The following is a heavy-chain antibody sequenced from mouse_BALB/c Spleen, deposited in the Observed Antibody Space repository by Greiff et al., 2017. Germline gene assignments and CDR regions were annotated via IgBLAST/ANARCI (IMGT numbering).Heavy chain of an antibody. CDR3: AREEDYLYAMDY. J-gene: IGHJ4*01. Sequence: QVQLQQSGPGLVAPSQSLSITCTVSGFSLTISCVHWVRQPPGKGLEWLGVIWAGGSTNYNSALMSRLSISKDNSKSQVFLKMNSLQTDDTAMYYCAREEDYLYAMDYWGQGTSVTVSS. CDR1: GFSLTISC. V-gene: IGHV2-9*02. CDR2: IWAGGST. D-gene: IGHD1-1*02.